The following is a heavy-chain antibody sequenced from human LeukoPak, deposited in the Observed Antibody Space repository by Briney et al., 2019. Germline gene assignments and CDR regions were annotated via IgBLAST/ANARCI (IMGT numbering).Heavy chain of an antibody. CDR1: GGAFSGYY. CDR3: ASERYSYGSFDY. CDR2: INHSGST. V-gene: IGHV4-34*01. D-gene: IGHD5-18*01. Sequence: SETLSLTCAVYGGAFSGYYWSWIRQPPGKGLEWIGEINHSGSTNYNPSLKSRVTISVDTSKNQFSLKLSSVTAADTAVYYCASERYSYGSFDYWGQGTLVTVSS. J-gene: IGHJ4*02.